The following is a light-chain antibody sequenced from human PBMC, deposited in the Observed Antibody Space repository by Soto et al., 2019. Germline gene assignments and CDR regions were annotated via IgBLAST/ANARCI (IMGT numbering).Light chain of an antibody. CDR3: LLSYSGARVV. J-gene: IGLJ2*01. CDR1: TGAVTSGHY. V-gene: IGLV7-46*01. CDR2: DTN. Sequence: QAVVTQEPSLTVSPGGTVTLTCGSSTGAVTSGHYPYWFQQKPGQAPTTLIYDTNNKHSWTPARFSGSLLGGKAALTLSGAQPEDEAEYYCLLSYSGARVVFGGGTKLTVL.